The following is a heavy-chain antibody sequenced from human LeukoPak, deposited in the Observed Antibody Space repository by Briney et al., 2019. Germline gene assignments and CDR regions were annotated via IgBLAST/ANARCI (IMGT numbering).Heavy chain of an antibody. CDR2: ISYDGSNK. Sequence: PGRSLRLSCAASGFTFSSYAMHWVRQAPGKGLEWVAVISYDGSNKYYADSVKGRFTISRDNAKNSLYLQMNSLKAEDTAVYYCAREMRRGDILTGYSKRGYFDYWGQGTLVTVSS. D-gene: IGHD3-9*01. V-gene: IGHV3-30-3*01. CDR1: GFTFSSYA. J-gene: IGHJ4*02. CDR3: AREMRRGDILTGYSKRGYFDY.